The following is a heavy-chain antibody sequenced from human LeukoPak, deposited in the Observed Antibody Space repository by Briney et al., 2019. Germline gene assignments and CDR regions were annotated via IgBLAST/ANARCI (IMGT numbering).Heavy chain of an antibody. Sequence: PSETLSLTCTVSGGSISSYYWSWIRQPPGKGLEWIGYIYTSGSTNYNPSLKSRVTISVDTSKNQFSLKLSSVTAADTAVYYCARATMVRGVIITGGWFDPWGQGTLVTVSS. CDR1: GGSISSYY. J-gene: IGHJ5*02. CDR2: IYTSGST. V-gene: IGHV4-4*09. D-gene: IGHD3-10*01. CDR3: ARATMVRGVIITGGWFDP.